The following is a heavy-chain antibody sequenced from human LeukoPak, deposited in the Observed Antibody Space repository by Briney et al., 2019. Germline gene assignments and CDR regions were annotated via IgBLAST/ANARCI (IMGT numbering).Heavy chain of an antibody. CDR1: GYTFTGYY. J-gene: IGHJ3*02. V-gene: IGHV1-18*04. CDR3: ARGLPDYYDSSANAFDI. D-gene: IGHD3-22*01. CDR2: ISAYNGNT. Sequence: ASVKVSCKASGYTFTGYYMHWVRQAPGQGLEWMGWISAYNGNTNYAQKLQGRVTMTTDTSTSTAYMELRSLRSDDTAVYYCARGLPDYYDSSANAFDIWGQGTMVTVSS.